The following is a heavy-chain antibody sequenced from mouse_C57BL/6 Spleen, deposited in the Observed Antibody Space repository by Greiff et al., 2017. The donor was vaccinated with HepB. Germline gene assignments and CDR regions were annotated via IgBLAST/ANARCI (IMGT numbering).Heavy chain of an antibody. Sequence: VQLQQSGPELVKPGASVKISCKASGYAFSSSWMNWVKQRPGKGLEWIGRIYPGDGDTNYNGKFKGKATLTADKSSSTAYMQLSSLTSEDSAVYFCARPYDGYLYWYFDVWGTGTTVTVSS. D-gene: IGHD2-3*01. J-gene: IGHJ1*03. V-gene: IGHV1-82*01. CDR1: GYAFSSSW. CDR2: IYPGDGDT. CDR3: ARPYDGYLYWYFDV.